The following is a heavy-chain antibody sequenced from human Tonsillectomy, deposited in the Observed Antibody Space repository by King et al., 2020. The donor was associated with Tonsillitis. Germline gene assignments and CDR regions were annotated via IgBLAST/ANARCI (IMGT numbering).Heavy chain of an antibody. CDR1: GFTFSSYG. CDR2: ISYDGSNK. D-gene: IGHD6-6*01. V-gene: IGHV3-30*18. CDR3: AKELGGSSSGFFGDYYYGMDV. J-gene: IGHJ6*02. Sequence: VQLVESGGGVVQPGRSLRLSCAASGFTFSSYGMHWVRQAPGKGLEWVAVISYDGSNKYYADSVKGRFTISRDNSKNTLYLQMNSLRAEDTAVYYCAKELGGSSSGFFGDYYYGMDVWGQGTTVTVSS.